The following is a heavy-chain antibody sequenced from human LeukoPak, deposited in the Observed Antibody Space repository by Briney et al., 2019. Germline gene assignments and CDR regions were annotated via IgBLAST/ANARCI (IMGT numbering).Heavy chain of an antibody. D-gene: IGHD3-3*01. CDR1: GFTFSSYW. CDR2: IKQDGSEK. CDR3: ARDRGTTYYDFWSGRGGFDY. Sequence: GGSLRLSCAASGFTFSSYWMSWVRQAPGKGLEWVANIKQDGSEKYYVDSVKGRFTISRDNAKNSLYLQMNSRRAEDTAVYYCARDRGTTYYDFWSGRGGFDYWGQGTLVTVSS. V-gene: IGHV3-7*01. J-gene: IGHJ4*02.